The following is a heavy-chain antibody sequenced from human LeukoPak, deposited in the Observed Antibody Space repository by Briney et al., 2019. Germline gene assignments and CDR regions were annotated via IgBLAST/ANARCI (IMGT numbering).Heavy chain of an antibody. V-gene: IGHV1-2*02. Sequence: ASVKVSCKASGYTFTGYYMHWVRQAPGQGFEWMGWINPNSGGTNYAQKFQGRVTMTRDTSISTAYMELSRLRSDDTAVYYCASLVGSGYSSSFDYWGQGTLVTVSS. CDR2: INPNSGGT. J-gene: IGHJ4*02. D-gene: IGHD3-3*01. CDR1: GYTFTGYY. CDR3: ASLVGSGYSSSFDY.